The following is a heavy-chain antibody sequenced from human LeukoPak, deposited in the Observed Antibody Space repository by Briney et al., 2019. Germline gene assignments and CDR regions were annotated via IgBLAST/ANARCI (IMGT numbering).Heavy chain of an antibody. Sequence: GGSLRLSCETSGISFSDSAMHWVRQAPGQGLDWVAFIHYDGNYKYYADSVKGRFSISRDNSKNTVYLQMNRLRLDDTAVYYCSARRLTVTTEIDYWGQGTLVTVSS. V-gene: IGHV3-30*02. CDR1: GISFSDSA. J-gene: IGHJ4*02. CDR3: SARRLTVTTEIDY. D-gene: IGHD4-17*01. CDR2: IHYDGNYK.